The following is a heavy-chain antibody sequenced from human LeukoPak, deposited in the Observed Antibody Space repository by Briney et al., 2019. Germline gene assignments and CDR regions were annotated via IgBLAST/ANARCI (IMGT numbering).Heavy chain of an antibody. J-gene: IGHJ4*02. D-gene: IGHD6-13*01. V-gene: IGHV4-59*08. CDR3: ARRRGWKQQLVYFDY. CDR1: GGSISSYY. Sequence: PSETLSLTCAVSGGSISSYYWSWIRQPPGKGLEWIGYLFHSGTPRYNPSLKSRVTISADTSKNQFFLTLNSTTAADTAVYFCARRRGWKQQLVYFDYWGQGTLATVSS. CDR2: LFHSGTP.